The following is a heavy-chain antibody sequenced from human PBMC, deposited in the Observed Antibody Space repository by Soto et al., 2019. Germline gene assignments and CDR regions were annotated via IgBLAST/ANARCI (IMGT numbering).Heavy chain of an antibody. J-gene: IGHJ6*03. D-gene: IGHD6-6*01. V-gene: IGHV3-72*01. CDR2: TRNKANSYTT. CDR1: GFTFSDHY. CDR3: ASVRKKSYYYYYMDV. Sequence: EVQLVESGGGLVQPGGSLRLSCAASGFTFSDHYMDWVRQAPGKRLEWVGRTRNKANSYTTEYAASVKGRFTISRDDSKNSLYLQMNSLKTEDTAVYYCASVRKKSYYYYYMDVWGKGTTVTVSS.